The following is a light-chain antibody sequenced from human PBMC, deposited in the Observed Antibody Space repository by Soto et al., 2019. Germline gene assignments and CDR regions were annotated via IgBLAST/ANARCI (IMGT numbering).Light chain of an antibody. Sequence: DIQMTQSPSTLSASVGDGVTITCRASQSISTWLAWYQQKPGNAPKVLIYDVSTLKSGVPSRFSGSASATEFTLSISSLQPDDFATYYCQQLHDYPITFGQGTRLEIK. CDR3: QQLHDYPIT. J-gene: IGKJ5*01. V-gene: IGKV1-5*01. CDR2: DVS. CDR1: QSISTW.